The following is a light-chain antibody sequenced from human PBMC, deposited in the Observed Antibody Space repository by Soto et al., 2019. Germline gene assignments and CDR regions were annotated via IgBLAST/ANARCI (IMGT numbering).Light chain of an antibody. CDR3: QQRHMWPIT. V-gene: IGKV3-11*01. CDR2: DAY. J-gene: IGKJ5*01. Sequence: VVLRHSPVTLSLSPGERATLSCRASQSFRGLLAWYQQKPGQAPRLLIYDAYNRATGIPPRFSGSGSGTDFTLTISSLEPEDSAVYYCQQRHMWPITFGQGTRLEIK. CDR1: QSFRGL.